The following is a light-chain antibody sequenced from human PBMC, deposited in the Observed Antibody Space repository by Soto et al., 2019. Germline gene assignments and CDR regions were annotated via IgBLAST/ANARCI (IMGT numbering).Light chain of an antibody. CDR3: QQYNSFSLIT. Sequence: EIVMTQSPATLSVSPGERATLSCRASQSVSTNLAWYQQKPGQAPRLLIYATSARATGIPARFSGSGSGTEFTLTIRNLQPDDFATYFCQQYNSFSLITVGQGTRLEIK. J-gene: IGKJ5*01. CDR1: QSVSTN. V-gene: IGKV3D-15*01. CDR2: ATS.